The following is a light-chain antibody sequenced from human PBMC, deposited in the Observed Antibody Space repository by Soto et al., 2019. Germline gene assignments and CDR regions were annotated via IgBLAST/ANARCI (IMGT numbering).Light chain of an antibody. CDR3: SSYTSSSTYV. V-gene: IGLV2-14*01. J-gene: IGLJ1*01. CDR2: DVR. CDR1: SSDVGGYNH. Sequence: QSALPPPASVSGSPGQSITISCTGTSSDVGGYNHVSWYQQHPGKAPKVMIYDVRNRPSGVSNRFSGSKSGNTASLTISGLQAEDEADDYCSSYTSSSTYVRGTGTKVTVL.